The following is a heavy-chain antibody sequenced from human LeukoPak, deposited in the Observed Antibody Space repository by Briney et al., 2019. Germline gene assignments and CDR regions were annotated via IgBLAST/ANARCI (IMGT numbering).Heavy chain of an antibody. Sequence: SSVKVSCKASGGTFSSYAISWVRQAPGQGLEWMGGIIPIFGTVNYAQKFQGRVTITADKSTSTAYMELSSLRSEDTAVYYCARGYCSSTSCYAFDIWGRGTMVTVSS. CDR2: IIPIFGTV. D-gene: IGHD2-2*01. CDR1: GGTFSSYA. CDR3: ARGYCSSTSCYAFDI. V-gene: IGHV1-69*06. J-gene: IGHJ3*02.